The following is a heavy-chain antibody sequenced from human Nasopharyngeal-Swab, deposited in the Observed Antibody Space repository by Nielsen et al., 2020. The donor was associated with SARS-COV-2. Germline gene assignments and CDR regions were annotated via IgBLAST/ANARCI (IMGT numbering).Heavy chain of an antibody. CDR2: ISDGGLRT. CDR1: GFSFADYA. J-gene: IGHJ4*02. V-gene: IGHV3-43*02. CDR3: AKDPGYSSGLGAFDA. Sequence: GESLKISCVASGFSFADYAMHWVRQAPGKGLEWVSLISDGGLRTYYADSVKGRFTISRDNSKNSLYLQMNSLRTEDTAWYHGAKDPGYSSGLGAFDAWGQGALVTFSS. D-gene: IGHD5-18*01.